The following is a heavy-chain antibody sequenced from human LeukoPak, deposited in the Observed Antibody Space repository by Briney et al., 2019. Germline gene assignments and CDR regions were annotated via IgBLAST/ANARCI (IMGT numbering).Heavy chain of an antibody. J-gene: IGHJ4*02. CDR3: ARDRAGADFDY. Sequence: ASVKVSCEASGYTFTSYYMHWVRQAPGQGLEWMGIINPSGGSTSYAQKFQGRVTMTRDMSMSTVYMELSSLRSEDTAVYYCARDRAGADFDYWGQGTLVTVSS. CDR1: GYTFTSYY. D-gene: IGHD1-26*01. V-gene: IGHV1-46*01. CDR2: INPSGGST.